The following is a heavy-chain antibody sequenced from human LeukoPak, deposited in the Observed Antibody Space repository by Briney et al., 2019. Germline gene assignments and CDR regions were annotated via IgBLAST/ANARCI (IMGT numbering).Heavy chain of an antibody. CDR3: ASGRDLYYFDY. Sequence: SVKVSCKASGGTFSSYAVSWVRQAPGQGLEWMGGIIPIFGTANYAQKFQGRVTITADESTSTAYMELSSLRSGDTAVYYCASGRDLYYFDYWGQGTLVTVSS. V-gene: IGHV1-69*13. J-gene: IGHJ4*02. CDR1: GGTFSSYA. CDR2: IIPIFGTA. D-gene: IGHD5-24*01.